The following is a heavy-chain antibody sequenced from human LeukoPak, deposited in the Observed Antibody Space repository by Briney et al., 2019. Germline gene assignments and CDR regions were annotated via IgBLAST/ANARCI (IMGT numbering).Heavy chain of an antibody. CDR1: GGSISSGGYY. Sequence: SETLSLTCTVSGGSISSGGYYWSWIRQHPGKGLEWIGYIYYSGSTYYNPSLKSRVTISVDTSKNQFSLKLSSVTAADTAVYYCARGHGGSSGWYVTYWGQGTLVTVSS. J-gene: IGHJ4*02. CDR3: ARGHGGSSGWYVTY. CDR2: IYYSGST. V-gene: IGHV4-31*03. D-gene: IGHD6-19*01.